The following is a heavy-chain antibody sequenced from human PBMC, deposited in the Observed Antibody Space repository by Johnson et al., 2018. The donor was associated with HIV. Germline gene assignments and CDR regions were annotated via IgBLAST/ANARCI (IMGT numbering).Heavy chain of an antibody. D-gene: IGHD6-19*01. CDR1: GFTFSNAW. CDR3: TTISQWLVPGTFDI. Sequence: VQLVESGGGLVKPGGSLRLYCAASGFTFSNAWMSWVRQAPGKGLEWVGRIKSKTDGGTTDYAAPVKGRFTISRDDSKNTLYLQMNSLKTEDTAVYYCTTISQWLVPGTFDIWGQGTMVTASS. J-gene: IGHJ3*02. CDR2: IKSKTDGGTT. V-gene: IGHV3-15*01.